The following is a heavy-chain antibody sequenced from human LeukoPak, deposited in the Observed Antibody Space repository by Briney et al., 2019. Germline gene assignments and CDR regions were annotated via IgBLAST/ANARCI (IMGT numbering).Heavy chain of an antibody. Sequence: GGSLRLSCAASGFTFSSYGMHWVRQAPGKGLEWVAVIWYDGSNKYYADSVKGRFTISRDNSKNTLYLQMNSLRAEDTAVYYCARDLSGLDYGDYGYYGMDVWGQGTTVTVSS. J-gene: IGHJ6*02. CDR2: IWYDGSNK. CDR1: GFTFSSYG. D-gene: IGHD4-17*01. V-gene: IGHV3-33*01. CDR3: ARDLSGLDYGDYGYYGMDV.